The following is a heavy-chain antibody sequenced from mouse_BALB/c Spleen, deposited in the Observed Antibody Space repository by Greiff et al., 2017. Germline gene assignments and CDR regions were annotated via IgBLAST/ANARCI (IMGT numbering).Heavy chain of an antibody. J-gene: IGHJ3*01. CDR1: GYTFTSYW. D-gene: IGHD1-1*01. CDR2: IYPGDGDT. Sequence: QVQLQQSGAELARPGASVKLSCKASGYTFTSYWMQWVKQRPGQGLEWIGAIYPGDGDTRYTQKFKGKATLTADKSSSTAYMQLSSLASEDSAVYYCAREITTGFFAYWGQGTLVTVSA. V-gene: IGHV1-87*01. CDR3: AREITTGFFAY.